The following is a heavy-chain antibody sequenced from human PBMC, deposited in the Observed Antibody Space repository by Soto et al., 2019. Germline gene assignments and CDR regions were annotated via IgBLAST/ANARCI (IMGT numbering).Heavy chain of an antibody. Sequence: SVKVSCKASGGTFSSYTISWVRQAPGQGLEWMGRIIPILGIANYAQKFQGRVTITADKSTSTAYMELSSLRSEDTAVYYCARGFSSSSYSEYFQHWGQGTLVTVSS. D-gene: IGHD6-6*01. CDR2: IIPILGIA. CDR1: GGTFSSYT. J-gene: IGHJ1*01. V-gene: IGHV1-69*02. CDR3: ARGFSSSSYSEYFQH.